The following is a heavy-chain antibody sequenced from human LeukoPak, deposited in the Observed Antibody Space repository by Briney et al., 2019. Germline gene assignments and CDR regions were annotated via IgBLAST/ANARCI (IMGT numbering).Heavy chain of an antibody. CDR1: GGSISSYY. J-gene: IGHJ6*02. Sequence: SETLSLTCTVSGGSISSYYWSWIRQPPGKGLEWIGYISYSGSTNYNPSLKSRVTISVDTSKNQFSLRLSSVTAADRAVYYCARWVPAALNYYYGMDVWARGTTVTVSS. CDR3: ARWVPAALNYYYGMDV. D-gene: IGHD2-2*01. CDR2: ISYSGST. V-gene: IGHV4-59*12.